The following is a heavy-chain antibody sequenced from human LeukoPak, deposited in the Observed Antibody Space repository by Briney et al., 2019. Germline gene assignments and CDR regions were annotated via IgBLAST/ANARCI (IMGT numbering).Heavy chain of an antibody. Sequence: ASVKVSCKASGYTFTSYGISWVRQAPGQGLEWMGWISAYNGNTNYAQKLQGRVTMTTDTSTSTAYMELRSLRSDDTAVYYCARDHYGSGSYYKPFDYWGQGTLVTVSS. CDR2: ISAYNGNT. J-gene: IGHJ4*02. CDR3: ARDHYGSGSYYKPFDY. V-gene: IGHV1-18*01. CDR1: GYTFTSYG. D-gene: IGHD3-10*01.